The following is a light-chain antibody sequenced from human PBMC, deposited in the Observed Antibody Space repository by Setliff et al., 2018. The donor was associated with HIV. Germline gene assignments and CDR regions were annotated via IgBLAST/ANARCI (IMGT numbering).Light chain of an antibody. CDR3: SSYTSSSTDG. V-gene: IGLV2-14*03. CDR1: SSDVGGYNY. CDR2: DVS. Sequence: QSVLTQPRSVSGSPGQSVTISCTGTSSDVGGYNYVSWYQHLPGKAPKLMIYDVSKRPSGVSNRFSGSKSGNTASLTISRLQAEDEADYYCSSYTSSSTDGFGTGTKGTVL. J-gene: IGLJ1*01.